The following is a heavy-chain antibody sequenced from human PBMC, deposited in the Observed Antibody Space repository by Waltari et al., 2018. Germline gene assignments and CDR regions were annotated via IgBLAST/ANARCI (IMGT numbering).Heavy chain of an antibody. CDR2: VSFEETTQ. CDR1: GVNLNDYG. Sequence: QVHLVESGGGVVKPGGSLRLSCAGSGVNLNDYGIHWVRQAPGKGLEWLAVVSFEETTQYYADSVKGRFTISRDKSMNTVYLEMNSLRPDDTAMYYCASVTGTGYWGQGTLVTVSS. V-gene: IGHV3-30*03. D-gene: IGHD1-1*01. CDR3: ASVTGTGY. J-gene: IGHJ4*02.